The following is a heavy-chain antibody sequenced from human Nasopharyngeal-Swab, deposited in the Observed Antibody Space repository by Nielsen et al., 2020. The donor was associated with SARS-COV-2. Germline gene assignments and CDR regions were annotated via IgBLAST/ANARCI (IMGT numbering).Heavy chain of an antibody. CDR3: ARATSNIVLMVYAIGAFDI. J-gene: IGHJ3*02. Sequence: LRLSCAVYGGSFSGYYWSWIRQPPGKGLEWIGEINHSGSTNYNPSLKSRVTISVDTSKYQFSLKLSSVTAADTAVYYCARATSNIVLMVYAIGAFDIWGQGTMVTVSS. D-gene: IGHD2-8*01. V-gene: IGHV4-34*09. CDR2: INHSGST. CDR1: GGSFSGYY.